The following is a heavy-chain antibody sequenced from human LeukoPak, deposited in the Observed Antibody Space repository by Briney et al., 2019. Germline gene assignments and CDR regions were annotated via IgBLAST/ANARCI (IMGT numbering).Heavy chain of an antibody. V-gene: IGHV1-18*01. CDR3: ARVGGLNYYDSSGYADY. Sequence: GASVKVSCKDSGYTFTSYGISWVRQAPGQGLEWMGWISAYNGNTNYAQKLQGRVTMTTDTSTSTAYMELRSLRSDDTAVYYCARVGGLNYYDSSGYADYWGQGTLVTVSS. J-gene: IGHJ4*02. D-gene: IGHD3-22*01. CDR2: ISAYNGNT. CDR1: GYTFTSYG.